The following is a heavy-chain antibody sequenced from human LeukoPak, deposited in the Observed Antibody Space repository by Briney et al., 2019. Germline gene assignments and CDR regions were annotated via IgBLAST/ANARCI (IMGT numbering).Heavy chain of an antibody. Sequence: GGSLRLSCAASGFSFSNYGMHWVRQAPGKGLEWVAFIRYDGSNKYYADSVKGRFTISRDNAKKSLYLQMNSLRVEDTAVYFCARVAYDSSGYYGDWGQGTLVTVSS. CDR1: GFSFSNYG. CDR2: IRYDGSNK. V-gene: IGHV3-30*02. D-gene: IGHD3-22*01. CDR3: ARVAYDSSGYYGD. J-gene: IGHJ4*02.